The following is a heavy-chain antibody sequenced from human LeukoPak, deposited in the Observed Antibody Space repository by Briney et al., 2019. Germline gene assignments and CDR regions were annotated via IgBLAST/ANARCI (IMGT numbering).Heavy chain of an antibody. CDR3: ARTPSGVAGTGQGDY. J-gene: IGHJ4*02. CDR1: GYTFTSYY. Sequence: ASVKVSCKASGYTFTSYYMHWVRQAPGQGLEWMGMINPSGGSTSYAQKFQGRVTMTTDTSTSTAYMELRSLRSDDTAVYYCARTPSGVAGTGQGDYWGQGTLVTVSS. V-gene: IGHV1-46*01. CDR2: INPSGGST. D-gene: IGHD6-19*01.